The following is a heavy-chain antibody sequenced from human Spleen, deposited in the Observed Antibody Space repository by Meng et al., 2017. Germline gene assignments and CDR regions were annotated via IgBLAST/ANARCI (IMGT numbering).Heavy chain of an antibody. Sequence: SETLSLTCAVYGGSFSGYYWSWIRQPPGKGLEWIGEINHSGSTNYNPSLKSRVTISVDTSKNQFSLKLSSVTAADTAVYYCARGRGGSGWYGNYWGQGTLVTVSS. D-gene: IGHD6-19*01. J-gene: IGHJ4*02. CDR1: GGSFSGYY. CDR2: INHSGST. V-gene: IGHV4-34*01. CDR3: ARGRGGSGWYGNY.